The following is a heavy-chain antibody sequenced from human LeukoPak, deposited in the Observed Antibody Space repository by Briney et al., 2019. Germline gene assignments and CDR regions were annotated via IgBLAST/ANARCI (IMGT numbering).Heavy chain of an antibody. CDR3: ARVFPYYYGSGSPKQNWFDP. V-gene: IGHV1-2*02. D-gene: IGHD3-10*01. CDR1: GYTFTGYY. Sequence: ASVKVSCKASGYTFTGYYMHWGRQAPGQGLEWMGWINPNSGGTNYAQKFQGRVTMTRDTSISTAYMELSRLRSDDTAVYYCARVFPYYYGSGSPKQNWFDPWGQGTLVTVS. J-gene: IGHJ5*02. CDR2: INPNSGGT.